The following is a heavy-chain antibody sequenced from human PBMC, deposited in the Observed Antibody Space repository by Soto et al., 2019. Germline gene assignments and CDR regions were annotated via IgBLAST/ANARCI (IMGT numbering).Heavy chain of an antibody. D-gene: IGHD3-10*01. CDR3: ARATVPMVRGGYFDY. Sequence: GGSLRLSCAASGFTFSSYAMHWVRQAPGKGLEWVAVISYDGSNKYYADSVKGRFTISRDNSKNTLYLQMNSLRAEDTAVYYCARATVPMVRGGYFDYWGQGNLVTVSS. CDR1: GFTFSSYA. CDR2: ISYDGSNK. V-gene: IGHV3-30-3*01. J-gene: IGHJ4*02.